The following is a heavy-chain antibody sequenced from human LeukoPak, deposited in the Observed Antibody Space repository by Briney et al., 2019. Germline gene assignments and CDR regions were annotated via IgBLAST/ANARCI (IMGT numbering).Heavy chain of an antibody. CDR3: ARDQQDLSGSYSLTFDY. V-gene: IGHV3-7*01. J-gene: IGHJ4*02. CDR1: GFTFSSYW. CDR2: IKQDGSEN. Sequence: PGGSLRLSCAASGFTFSSYWMSWVRQAPGKGLEWVASIKQDGSENYYVDSVKGRFTISRDNAKNSLYLQMNSLRAEDTAVYYCARDQQDLSGSYSLTFDYWGQGTLVTVSS. D-gene: IGHD1-26*01.